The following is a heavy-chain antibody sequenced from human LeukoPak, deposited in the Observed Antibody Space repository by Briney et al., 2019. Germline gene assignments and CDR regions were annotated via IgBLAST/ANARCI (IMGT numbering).Heavy chain of an antibody. J-gene: IGHJ4*02. CDR3: ARDSGGVGLDY. V-gene: IGHV4-59*01. CDR2: IYYSGST. D-gene: IGHD3-16*01. Sequence: PSETLSLTCTVSGGSISSYYWSWLRQPPGKGLEWIGYIYYSGSTNYNPSLKSRVTISVDTSKNQFSLKLSSVTAADTAVYYCARDSGGVGLDYWGQGTLVTVSS. CDR1: GGSISSYY.